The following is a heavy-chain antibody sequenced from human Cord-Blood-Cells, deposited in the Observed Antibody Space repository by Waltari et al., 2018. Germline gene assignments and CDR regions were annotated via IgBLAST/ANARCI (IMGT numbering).Heavy chain of an antibody. Sequence: GYYWSWIRQPPGKGLEWIGEINHSGSTNYNPSLKSRVTISVDTSKNQFSLKLSSVTAADTAVYYCARGGCSSTSCYYFDYWGQGTLVTVSS. J-gene: IGHJ4*02. CDR3: ARGGCSSTSCYYFDY. D-gene: IGHD2-2*01. CDR2: INHSGST. V-gene: IGHV4-34*01. CDR1: GYY.